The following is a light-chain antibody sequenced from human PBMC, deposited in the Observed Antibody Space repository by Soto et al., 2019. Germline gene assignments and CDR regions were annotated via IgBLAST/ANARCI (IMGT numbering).Light chain of an antibody. V-gene: IGLV1-40*01. CDR1: SSNIGAGYD. CDR2: GNS. J-gene: IGLJ2*01. CDR3: QSYDSILSGSVI. Sequence: QSVLTQPPSVSGAPGQRVTISCTGSSSNIGAGYDVHWYQQLPGTAPKLLIYGNSTRPSGVPDRFSGSKSGTSASLAITGLGADYEGEYYYQSYDSILSGSVIFGGGTKLTVL.